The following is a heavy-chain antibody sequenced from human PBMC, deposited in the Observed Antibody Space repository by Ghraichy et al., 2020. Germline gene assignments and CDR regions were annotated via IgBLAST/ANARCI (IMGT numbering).Heavy chain of an antibody. CDR1: GGSISSGSYY. Sequence: SQTLSLTCTVSGGSISSGSYYWSWIRQPAGKGLEWIGRIYTSGSTNYNPSLKSRVTISVDTSKNQFSLKLSSVTAADTAVYYCARCKRERYAFDIWGQGTMVTVSS. J-gene: IGHJ3*02. V-gene: IGHV4-61*02. CDR2: IYTSGST. D-gene: IGHD1-1*01. CDR3: ARCKRERYAFDI.